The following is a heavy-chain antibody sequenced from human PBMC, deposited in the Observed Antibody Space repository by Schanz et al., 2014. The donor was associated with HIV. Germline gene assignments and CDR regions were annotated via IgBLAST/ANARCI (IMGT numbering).Heavy chain of an antibody. D-gene: IGHD3-22*01. CDR1: GFTFSNYA. V-gene: IGHV3-23*04. J-gene: IGHJ4*02. Sequence: VQLVESGGGVVRPGKSLRLSCEASGFTFSNYAMTWVRQAPGKGLEWVSSISESGGRSYYADSVNGRFTISRDNSKNTLYLEMTTLRTEDTAVYYCAKPEYDSRGNSQSHFDYWGQGTLVTISS. CDR3: AKPEYDSRGNSQSHFDY. CDR2: ISESGGRS.